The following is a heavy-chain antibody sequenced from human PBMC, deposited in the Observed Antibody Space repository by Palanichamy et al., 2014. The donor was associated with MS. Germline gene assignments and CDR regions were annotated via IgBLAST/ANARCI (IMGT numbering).Heavy chain of an antibody. J-gene: IGHJ3*01. CDR3: AREPTSGKSGWFSAFDV. CDR1: GASINNYS. D-gene: IGHD6-19*01. Sequence: QVQLQESGPGLVKPSETLSLTCNVSGASINNYSWNWIRQPAGKGLEWIGRISPSVTTNYNPSLKSRLTMSLDTSKNQFSLELNSVTAADTAVYYCAREPTSGKSGWFSAFDVWGQGTVVTVSS. V-gene: IGHV4-4*07. CDR2: ISPSVTT.